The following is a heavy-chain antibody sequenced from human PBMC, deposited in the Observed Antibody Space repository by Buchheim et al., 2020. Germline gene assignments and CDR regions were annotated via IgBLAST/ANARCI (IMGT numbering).Heavy chain of an antibody. D-gene: IGHD6-13*01. J-gene: IGHJ1*01. CDR3: ARGSGNSWHLLH. Sequence: QVQLQESGPGQVKHSETLSLTCTVSGGSISSDYWSWIRQSPGKGLEWIGCIFYSGNTHYNPSLKSRVTISSDKSKNQFSLKLNSVTAADTAVYYCARGSGNSWHLLHWGQGTL. V-gene: IGHV4-59*01. CDR2: IFYSGNT. CDR1: GGSISSDY.